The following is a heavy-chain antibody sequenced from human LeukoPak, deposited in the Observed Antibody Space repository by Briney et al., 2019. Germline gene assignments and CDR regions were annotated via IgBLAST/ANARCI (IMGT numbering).Heavy chain of an antibody. CDR3: VREGDGHNPGWFDP. CDR1: GGSISSHY. D-gene: IGHD5-24*01. Sequence: PTETLSLTCTVSGGSISSHYWSWLRQPPGKGLEWIGFIYYTGSPNYKSSLKSRVTISIDTSKNQFSLKLSSVTAADTAVYYCVREGDGHNPGWFDPWGQGTLVTVSS. J-gene: IGHJ5*02. V-gene: IGHV4-59*11. CDR2: IYYTGSP.